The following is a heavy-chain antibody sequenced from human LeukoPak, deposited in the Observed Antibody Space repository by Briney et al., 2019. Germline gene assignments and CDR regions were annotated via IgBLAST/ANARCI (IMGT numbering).Heavy chain of an antibody. V-gene: IGHV4-59*01. CDR2: IYYSGTT. D-gene: IGHD1-26*01. CDR1: GVSISSYY. J-gene: IGHJ5*02. CDR3: AKMAYSGHDKGLGYNWFDP. Sequence: SETLSLTCTVSGVSISSYYWSWLRQPPGKGLEGSGYIYYSGTTYYNPSLKSRVTISVDTSKNQFSLKLTSVTAADTAVYDCAKMAYSGHDKGLGYNWFDPWGQGTLVTVSS.